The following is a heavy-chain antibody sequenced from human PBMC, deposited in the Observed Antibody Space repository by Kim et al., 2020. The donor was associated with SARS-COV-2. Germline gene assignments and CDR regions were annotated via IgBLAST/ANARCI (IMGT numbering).Heavy chain of an antibody. V-gene: IGHV3-33*05. CDR1: GFTFSSYG. J-gene: IGHJ4*02. CDR2: ISYDGSNK. Sequence: GGPLRLSCAASGFTFSSYGMHWVRQAPGKGLEWVADISYDGSNKYYADSVKGRFTISRDNSENTLYLQMNSLRAEDTAVYYCARDRAASGSTRGPFDNWGQGTLVTVSS. CDR3: ARDRAASGSTRGPFDN. D-gene: IGHD1-26*01.